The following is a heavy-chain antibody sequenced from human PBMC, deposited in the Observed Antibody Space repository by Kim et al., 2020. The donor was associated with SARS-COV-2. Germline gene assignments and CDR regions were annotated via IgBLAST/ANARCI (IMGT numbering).Heavy chain of an antibody. CDR3: ARRLRPSASGAVGFDP. Sequence: SETLSLTCTVSGGSISSGGYYWSWIRQHPGKGLEWIGYIYYSGSTYYNPSLKSRVTISVDTSKNQFSLKLSSVTAADTAVYYCARRLRPSASGAVGFDPWGQGTLVTVSS. CDR2: IYYSGST. D-gene: IGHD2-21*02. J-gene: IGHJ5*02. CDR1: GGSISSGGYY. V-gene: IGHV4-31*03.